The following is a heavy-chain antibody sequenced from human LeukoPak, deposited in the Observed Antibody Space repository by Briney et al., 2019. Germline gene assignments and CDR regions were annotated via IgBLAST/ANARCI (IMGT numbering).Heavy chain of an antibody. CDR3: ARELKYYDILTGYYTEGED. CDR2: IYTSGST. D-gene: IGHD3-9*01. V-gene: IGHV4-61*02. J-gene: IGHJ4*02. CDR1: GGSISSGSYY. Sequence: SETLFLTCTVSGGSISSGSYYWSWIRQPAGKGLEWIGRIYTSGSTNYNPSLKSRVTISVDTSKNQFSLKLSSVTAADTAVYYCARELKYYDILTGYYTEGEDWGQGTLVTVSS.